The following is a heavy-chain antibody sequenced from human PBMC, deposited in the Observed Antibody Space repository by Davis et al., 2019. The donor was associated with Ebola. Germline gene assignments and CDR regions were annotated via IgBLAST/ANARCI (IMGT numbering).Heavy chain of an antibody. CDR1: GFSVSSNY. CDR3: ARGIGED. J-gene: IGHJ4*02. Sequence: GESLKISCAASGFSVSSNYMNWVRQAPGKGLEWVSVIYSGGTTYYADSVKGRFTISRDNAKNTLYLQMNSLRAEDTAVYYCARGIGEDWGQGTLVTVSS. D-gene: IGHD2-21*01. CDR2: IYSGGTT. V-gene: IGHV3-53*01.